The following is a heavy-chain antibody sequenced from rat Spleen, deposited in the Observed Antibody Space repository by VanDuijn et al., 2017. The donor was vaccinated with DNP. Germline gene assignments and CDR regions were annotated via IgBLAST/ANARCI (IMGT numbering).Heavy chain of an antibody. D-gene: IGHD1-3*01. CDR2: IWNTGGT. V-gene: IGHV2-41*01. CDR3: ARDRLGAMDA. J-gene: IGHJ3*01. CDR1: GFSLTSYG. Sequence: QVQLKESGPGLVQPSQTLSLTCTVSGFSLTSYGVSWVRQPPGKGLEWMGVIWNTGGTQYNSALKTRLSISKDTSKSQIFLKMNSLQTEDTATYYCARDRLGAMDAWGQGTLVTVSS.